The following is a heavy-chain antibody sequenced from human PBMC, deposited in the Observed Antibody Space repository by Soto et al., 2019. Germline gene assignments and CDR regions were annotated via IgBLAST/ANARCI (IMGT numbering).Heavy chain of an antibody. CDR3: ARARRLRYFDWVEYYGMDV. V-gene: IGHV1-69*13. CDR2: IIPRSATS. CDR1: GDTFSTYT. Sequence: ASVKVSCKASGDTFSTYTITWMRQAPGQGLEWMGGIIPRSATSNYAQKFQGRVTITADESTNTAYMELSSLRSEDTAVYYCARARRLRYFDWVEYYGMDVWGQGTTVTVSS. J-gene: IGHJ6*02. D-gene: IGHD3-9*01.